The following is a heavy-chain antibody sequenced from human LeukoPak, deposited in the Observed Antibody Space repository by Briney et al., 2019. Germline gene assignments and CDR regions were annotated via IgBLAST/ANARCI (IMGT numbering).Heavy chain of an antibody. CDR3: ARDPSSWTFDS. CDR1: GFTFSSSA. V-gene: IGHV3-23*01. Sequence: GGSLRLSCVISGFTFSSSAMSWVRQAPGKGLEWVSTISGSGGSTDYADSVKGRFTITRDNSKNTLYPQMSSLRAEDTAIYYCARDPSSWTFDSWGQGTLVTVFS. D-gene: IGHD6-13*01. J-gene: IGHJ4*02. CDR2: ISGSGGST.